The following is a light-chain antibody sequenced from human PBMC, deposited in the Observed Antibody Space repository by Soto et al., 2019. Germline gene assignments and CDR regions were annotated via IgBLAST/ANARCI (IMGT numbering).Light chain of an antibody. J-gene: IGKJ1*01. CDR2: WAS. Sequence: DIVMTQSPDSLAVSLGEXATINCKSSQSVLYSSNNKNYLAWYQQKPGQPPKLLIYWASTRESGVPDRFSGSGSGTDFTLTISSLQAEDVAVYYCQQYYSTPWTFGQGTKVDSK. CDR3: QQYYSTPWT. V-gene: IGKV4-1*01. CDR1: QSVLYSSNNKNY.